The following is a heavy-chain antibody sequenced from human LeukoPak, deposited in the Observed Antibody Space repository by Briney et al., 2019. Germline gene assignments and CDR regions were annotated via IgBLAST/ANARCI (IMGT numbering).Heavy chain of an antibody. Sequence: SETLSLTCTVSGYSISSGYYWGWIRQPPGKGLEWIGEINHSGSTNYNPSLKSRVTISVDTSKNQFSLKLSSVTAADTAVYYCATRSYYDFWSGYAWFDYWGQGTLVTVSS. V-gene: IGHV4-38-2*02. CDR3: ATRSYYDFWSGYAWFDY. J-gene: IGHJ4*02. CDR1: GYSISSGYY. CDR2: INHSGST. D-gene: IGHD3-3*01.